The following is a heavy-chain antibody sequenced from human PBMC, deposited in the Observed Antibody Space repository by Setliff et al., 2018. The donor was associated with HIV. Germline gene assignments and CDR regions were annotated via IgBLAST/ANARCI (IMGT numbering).Heavy chain of an antibody. V-gene: IGHV4-61*08. CDR1: GGSIRSSGYY. CDR3: VRGYCSSTTCYDDYYYMDV. Sequence: PSETLSLTCSVSGGSIRSSGYYWGWIRQPPGKGLEWIAYIFYTGSTNYNPSLKSRVTISVDTSKNQFFLKLSSVTAADTAVYYCVRGYCSSTTCYDDYYYMDVWGKGSTVTVSS. J-gene: IGHJ6*03. D-gene: IGHD2-2*01. CDR2: IFYTGST.